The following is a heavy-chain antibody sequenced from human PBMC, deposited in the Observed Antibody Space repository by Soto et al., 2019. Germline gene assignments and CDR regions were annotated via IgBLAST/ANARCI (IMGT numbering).Heavy chain of an antibody. J-gene: IGHJ1*01. Sequence: RASVKVSCKASGYTFTGYYMHWVRQAPGQGLEWMGWINPNSGGTNYAQKFQGRVTMTRDTSISTAYMELSRLRSDDTAVYYCAREVKGLWWRTRLGYFQHWGQGTLVTVSS. V-gene: IGHV1-2*02. CDR1: GYTFTGYY. CDR3: AREVKGLWWRTRLGYFQH. D-gene: IGHD2-21*01. CDR2: INPNSGGT.